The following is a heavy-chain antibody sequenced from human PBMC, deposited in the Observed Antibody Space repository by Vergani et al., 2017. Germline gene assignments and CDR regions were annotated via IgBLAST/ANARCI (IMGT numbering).Heavy chain of an antibody. CDR3: ARHLAYCGVVCYPYYYGMDV. J-gene: IGHJ6*02. CDR1: GGSISSSSYY. Sequence: QLQLQESGPGLVKPSETLSLTCTVSGGSISSSSYYWGWIRQPPGKGLEWIGRIYYSGSTYYNPSLKSRVTRSVDTSKNQFSLKLSSVTAADTAVYYCARHLAYCGVVCYPYYYGMDVWGQ. V-gene: IGHV4-39*01. CDR2: IYYSGST. D-gene: IGHD2-21*02.